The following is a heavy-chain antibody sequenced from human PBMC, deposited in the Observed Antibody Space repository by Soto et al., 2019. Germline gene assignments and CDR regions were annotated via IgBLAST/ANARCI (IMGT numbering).Heavy chain of an antibody. V-gene: IGHV3-30*18. CDR1: GFTFSSYG. D-gene: IGHD2-2*01. CDR2: ISYDGSNK. Sequence: QVQLVESGGGVVQPGRSLRLSCAASGFTFSSYGMHWVRQAPGKGLEWVAVISYDGSNKYYADSVKGRFTISRDNSKNXRXLXXTSLRAEDTAVYYCAKGPAIVLVPAAMNYYYGMDVWGQGTTVTVSS. J-gene: IGHJ6*02. CDR3: AKGPAIVLVPAAMNYYYGMDV.